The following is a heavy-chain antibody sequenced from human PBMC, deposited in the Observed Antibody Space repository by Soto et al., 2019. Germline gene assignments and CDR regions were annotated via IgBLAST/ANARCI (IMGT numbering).Heavy chain of an antibody. V-gene: IGHV3-13*04. D-gene: IGHD5-12*01. CDR3: ARVLRGYSGFEDYFDY. Sequence: GALRLSCAASGFTLSSYDMHWVRQVIGKGLEWVSAIGIVGDTYYADSVKGRFTISRENAKNSLYLQMNSLRAGDTAVYYCARVLRGYSGFEDYFDYWGQGALVTVSS. CDR2: IGIVGDT. J-gene: IGHJ4*02. CDR1: GFTLSSYD.